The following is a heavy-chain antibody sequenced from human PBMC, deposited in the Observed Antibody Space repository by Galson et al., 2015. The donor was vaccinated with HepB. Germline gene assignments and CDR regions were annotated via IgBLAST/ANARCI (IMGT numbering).Heavy chain of an antibody. J-gene: IGHJ4*02. V-gene: IGHV3-23*01. Sequence: LRLSCAASGFTFSSYAMSWVRQAPGKGLEWVSAISGSGGSTYYADSVKGRFTISRDNSKNTLYLQMNSLRAEDTAVYYCAKEESDCSGGSCYDIHFDYWGQATLVTVSS. CDR3: AKEESDCSGGSCYDIHFDY. CDR1: GFTFSSYA. D-gene: IGHD2-15*01. CDR2: ISGSGGST.